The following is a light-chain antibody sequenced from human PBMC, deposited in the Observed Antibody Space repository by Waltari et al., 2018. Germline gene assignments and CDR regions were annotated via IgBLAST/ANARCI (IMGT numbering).Light chain of an antibody. V-gene: IGKV1-9*01. CDR2: AAS. Sequence: DIQLTQSPSFLSASVGDRVTITCRASQGISSYLAWYQQKPGKAPKLRIYAASTLQSGVPSRFSGSGSGTEFTLTISSLQPEDFATYYCQQLNSYPRMYTFGQGTKLEIK. J-gene: IGKJ2*01. CDR3: QQLNSYPRMYT. CDR1: QGISSY.